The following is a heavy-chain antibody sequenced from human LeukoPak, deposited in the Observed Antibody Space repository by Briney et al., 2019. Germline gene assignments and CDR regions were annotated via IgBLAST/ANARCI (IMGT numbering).Heavy chain of an antibody. J-gene: IGHJ4*02. CDR2: ISGSGGRT. V-gene: IGHV3-23*01. D-gene: IGHD4-11*01. Sequence: GGSLRLSCAASGFTFSSYAMNWVRQAPGKGLEWVSSISGSGGRTYYADSVKGRFTISRDNSKNTLYLQMNSLRAEDTAVYYRANPPTVTSSDHWGQGTLVTVSS. CDR3: ANPPTVTSSDH. CDR1: GFTFSSYA.